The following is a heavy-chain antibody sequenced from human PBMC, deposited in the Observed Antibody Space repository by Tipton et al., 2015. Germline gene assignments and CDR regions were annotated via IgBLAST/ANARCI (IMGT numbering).Heavy chain of an antibody. Sequence: TLSLTCSVSGDSISKYYWSWIRQPPGKELEWIGYIQYSESTNYNPSLKSRVTISVDTSKNQFSLKLSSVTAADTAVYYCARVDYGDYVHYFDYWGQGTLVTVSS. CDR3: ARVDYGDYVHYFDY. D-gene: IGHD4-17*01. J-gene: IGHJ4*02. V-gene: IGHV4-59*12. CDR1: GDSISKYY. CDR2: IQYSEST.